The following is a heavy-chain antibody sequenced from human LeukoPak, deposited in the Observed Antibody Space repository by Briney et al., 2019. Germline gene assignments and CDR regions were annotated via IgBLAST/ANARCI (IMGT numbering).Heavy chain of an antibody. J-gene: IGHJ3*02. CDR3: ARAHGYCSSTSCYMDAFDI. Sequence: SETLSLTCAVYGGSFSGYYWSWIRQPPGKGLEWIGYIYYSGSTNYNPSLKSRVTISVDTSKNQFSLKLSSVTAADTAVYYCARAHGYCSSTSCYMDAFDIWGQGTMVTVSS. CDR2: IYYSGST. CDR1: GGSFSGYY. V-gene: IGHV4-59*01. D-gene: IGHD2-2*02.